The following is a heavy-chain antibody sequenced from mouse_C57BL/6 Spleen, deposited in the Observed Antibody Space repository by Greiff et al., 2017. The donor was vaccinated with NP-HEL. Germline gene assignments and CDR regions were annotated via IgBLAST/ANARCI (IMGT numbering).Heavy chain of an antibody. D-gene: IGHD1-1*01. CDR1: GFSLTSYG. CDR3: ARHYYYGSDWYFDV. V-gene: IGHV2-6-1*01. CDR2: IWSDGST. Sequence: VKLMESGPGLVAPSQSLSITCTVSGFSLTSYGVHWVRQPPGKGLEWLVVIWSDGSTTYNSALKSRLSISKDNSKSQVFLKMNSLQTDDTAMYYCARHYYYGSDWYFDVWGTGTTVTVSS. J-gene: IGHJ1*03.